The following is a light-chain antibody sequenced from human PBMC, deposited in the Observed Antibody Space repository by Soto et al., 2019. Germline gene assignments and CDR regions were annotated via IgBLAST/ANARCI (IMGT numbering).Light chain of an antibody. Sequence: EIVLTQSPGTLSLSPGERATLSCRASQSVSSSYLAWYQQKPGQTPRLLIYGASSRATGIPDRFSGSGSGTNFPLPISRLEQEDFAVYYCQKYGSPPRPFGQGTKVGI. CDR3: QKYGSPPRP. CDR2: GAS. V-gene: IGKV3-20*01. J-gene: IGKJ1*01. CDR1: QSVSSSY.